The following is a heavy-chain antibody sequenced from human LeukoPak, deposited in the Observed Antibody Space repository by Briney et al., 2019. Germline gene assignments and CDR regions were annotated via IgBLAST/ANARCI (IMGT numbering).Heavy chain of an antibody. D-gene: IGHD1-26*01. V-gene: IGHV3-66*01. J-gene: IGHJ6*03. CDR3: ARERGSGSYYYYYYMDV. Sequence: QTGGSLRLSCAAFGVTVSSNYMSWVRQTPGKGPEWVSIIHGSGTTFYAESVKGRFTISRDISKNTVYLQMNNLRVEDTAVYYCARERGSGSYYYYYYMDVWGKGTTVTISS. CDR1: GVTVSSNY. CDR2: IHGSGTT.